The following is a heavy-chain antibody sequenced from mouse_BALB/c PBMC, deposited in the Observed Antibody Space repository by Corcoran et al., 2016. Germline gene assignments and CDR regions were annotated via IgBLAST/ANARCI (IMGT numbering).Heavy chain of an antibody. CDR3: ATLLRPFDY. CDR2: ISYDGSN. D-gene: IGHD1-2*01. J-gene: IGHJ2*01. CDR1: GYSITSGYY. V-gene: IGHV3-6*02. Sequence: DVQLQESGPGLVNPSQSLSLTCSVTGYSITSGYYWNWIRQFPGNKLEWMGYISYDGSNNSNPSLKNRISITRDTSKNQFFLKLNSVTTEDTATYDCATLLRPFDYWGQGTTLTVSS.